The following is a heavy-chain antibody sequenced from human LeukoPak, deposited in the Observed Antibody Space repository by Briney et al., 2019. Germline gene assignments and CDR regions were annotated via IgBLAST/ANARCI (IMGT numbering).Heavy chain of an antibody. J-gene: IGHJ4*02. CDR2: IWYDGINK. V-gene: IGHV3-33*01. CDR1: GFTFSSYG. Sequence: GGSLRLSCAASGFTFSSYGMHWVRQAPGKGLEWVAFIWYDGINKFYADSVKGRFTISRDNSKNTLYLQVNSLRAEDTAVYYCARDRSGYFHLDYWGQGTLVTVS. D-gene: IGHD3-22*01. CDR3: ARDRSGYFHLDY.